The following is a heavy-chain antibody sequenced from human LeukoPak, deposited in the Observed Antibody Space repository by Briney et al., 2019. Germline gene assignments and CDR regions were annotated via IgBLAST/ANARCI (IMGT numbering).Heavy chain of an antibody. CDR3: ASEYSSGWYIY. V-gene: IGHV3-48*03. CDR1: GFTFSSYE. CDR2: ISSSGSTI. Sequence: GGSLRLSCAAYGFTFSSYEMNWVRQDPGKGLEWVSYISSSGSTIYYADSVKGRFTISRDNAKNSMYLQMNSLRAEDTAVYYCASEYSSGWYIYWGQGTLVTISS. D-gene: IGHD6-19*01. J-gene: IGHJ4*02.